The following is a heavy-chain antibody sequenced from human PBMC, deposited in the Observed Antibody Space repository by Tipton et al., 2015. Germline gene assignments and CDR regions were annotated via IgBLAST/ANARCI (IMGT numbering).Heavy chain of an antibody. CDR3: AKDVYASSGWDYYYHYYGMDV. CDR1: GFSFDDYA. V-gene: IGHV3-9*01. Sequence: RSLRLSCAASGFSFDDYAMHWVRQAPGKGLEWVSGISWSGSIDYADSVKGRFTISRDNAKNSLYLQMNSLRAEDTALYYCAKDVYASSGWDYYYHYYGMDVWGQGTTVTVSS. D-gene: IGHD6-19*01. J-gene: IGHJ6*02. CDR2: ISWSGSI.